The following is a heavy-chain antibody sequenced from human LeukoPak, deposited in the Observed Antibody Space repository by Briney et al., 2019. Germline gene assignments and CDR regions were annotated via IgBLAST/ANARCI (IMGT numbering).Heavy chain of an antibody. J-gene: IGHJ4*02. D-gene: IGHD4-17*01. CDR3: ARVYGDYGWVFDY. CDR2: IYYSGST. CDR1: GGSVSSGSYY. Sequence: PSETLSLTSIVSGGSVSSGSYYWSWIRQPPGKGLEWIGYIYYSGSTNYNPSLKSRVTISVDTSKNQFSLKLSSVTAADTAVYYCARVYGDYGWVFDYWGQGTLVTVSS. V-gene: IGHV4-61*01.